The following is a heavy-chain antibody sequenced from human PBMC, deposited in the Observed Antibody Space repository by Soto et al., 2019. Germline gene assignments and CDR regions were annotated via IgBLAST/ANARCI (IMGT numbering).Heavy chain of an antibody. D-gene: IGHD5-12*01. J-gene: IGHJ4*02. CDR1: GGPLSRYY. CDR2: TYQSGST. V-gene: IGHV4-34*01. Sequence: SETLSLTCAVYGGPLSRYYWSWIRQPPGKGLEWIGETYQSGSTNYNPSLKSRVTISVDTSKNQFFLKLSSVTAADTAVYYCARCLLLRREYYVDYWGQGTLVTVSS. CDR3: ARCLLLRREYYVDY.